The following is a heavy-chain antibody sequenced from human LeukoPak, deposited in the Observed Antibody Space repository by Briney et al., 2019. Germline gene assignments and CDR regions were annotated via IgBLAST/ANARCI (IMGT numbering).Heavy chain of an antibody. CDR3: ARDLDDSGYSGYDYVLLDY. Sequence: VAXIKQDGSEKYYVDSVKGRFTISRDNAKNSLYLQMNSLRAEDTAVYYCARDLDDSGYSGYDYVLLDYWGQGTLVTVSS. J-gene: IGHJ4*02. V-gene: IGHV3-7*01. CDR2: IKQDGSEK. D-gene: IGHD5-12*01.